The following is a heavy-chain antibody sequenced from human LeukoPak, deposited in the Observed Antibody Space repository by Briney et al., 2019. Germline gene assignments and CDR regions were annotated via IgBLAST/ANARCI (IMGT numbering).Heavy chain of an antibody. D-gene: IGHD2-21*02. Sequence: APVKVSCKASGYTFTSYGISWVRQAPGQGLEWMGWISAYNGNTNYAQKLQGRVTMTTDTSTSAAYMELRSLRSDDTAVYYCARDRGDYKTYDYWGQGTLVTVSS. CDR3: ARDRGDYKTYDY. CDR1: GYTFTSYG. J-gene: IGHJ4*02. CDR2: ISAYNGNT. V-gene: IGHV1-18*01.